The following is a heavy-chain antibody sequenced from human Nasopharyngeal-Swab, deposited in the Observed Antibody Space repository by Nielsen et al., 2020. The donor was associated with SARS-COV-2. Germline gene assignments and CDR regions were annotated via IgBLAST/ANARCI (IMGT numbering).Heavy chain of an antibody. V-gene: IGHV4-31*02. D-gene: IGHD3-22*01. J-gene: IGHJ3*02. Sequence: WIRQPPGKGLGWIGYIYYSGITSYTPSLKSRVTISVDTSKNQFSLKLSSVTAADTAVYYCARETIPYDSSGFDAFDIWGQGTMVTVSS. CDR3: ARETIPYDSSGFDAFDI. CDR2: IYYSGIT.